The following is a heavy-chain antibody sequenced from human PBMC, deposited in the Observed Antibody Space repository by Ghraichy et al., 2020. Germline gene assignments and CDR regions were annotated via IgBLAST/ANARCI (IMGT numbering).Heavy chain of an antibody. Sequence: SQTLSLTCAVSGGSISSGDYSWNWIRQPPGKGLEWIGYIFHSGGTYYNPSLKSRVTISVDRSKNHFSLRLNSVTAADTAVYYCARGSSSSSHGMDVWGQGTTVTVSS. V-gene: IGHV4-30-2*01. D-gene: IGHD2-2*01. CDR1: GGSISSGDYS. CDR3: ARGSSSSSHGMDV. J-gene: IGHJ6*02. CDR2: IFHSGGT.